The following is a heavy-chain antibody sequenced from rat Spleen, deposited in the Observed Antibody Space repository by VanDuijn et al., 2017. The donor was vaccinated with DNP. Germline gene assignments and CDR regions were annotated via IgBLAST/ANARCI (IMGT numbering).Heavy chain of an antibody. Sequence: EVQLVESGGGLVQPGRSLKLSCAASGFTFSDYYMAWVRQAPTKGLEWVASISYDGVHAYYRGSVKGRFTISRDKAKNSLYLQMDSLRSEDTATYYCTSPVPSGHYVMDAWGQGTSVTVSS. CDR1: GFTFSDYY. V-gene: IGHV5-20*01. J-gene: IGHJ4*01. D-gene: IGHD4-3*01. CDR3: TSPVPSGHYVMDA. CDR2: ISYDGVHA.